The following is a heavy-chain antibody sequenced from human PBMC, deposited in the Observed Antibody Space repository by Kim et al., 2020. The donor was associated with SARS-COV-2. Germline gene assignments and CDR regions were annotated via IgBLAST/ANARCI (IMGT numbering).Heavy chain of an antibody. D-gene: IGHD3-10*01. Sequence: NKNYADPVKGRFTISRDNSKNTLYLQMNSRRAEDTAVYYCARDSGGGMDVWGQGTTVTVSS. J-gene: IGHJ6*02. CDR3: ARDSGGGMDV. CDR2: NK. V-gene: IGHV3-30*01.